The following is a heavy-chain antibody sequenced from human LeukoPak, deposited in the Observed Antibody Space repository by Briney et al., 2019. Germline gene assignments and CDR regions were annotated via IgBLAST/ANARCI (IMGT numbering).Heavy chain of an antibody. J-gene: IGHJ4*02. V-gene: IGHV1-46*01. CDR1: GYTFTSYY. CDR2: INPSGGST. D-gene: IGHD3-22*01. Sequence: ASVKVSCKASGYTFTSYYMHWVRQAPGQGLEWMGIINPSGGSTSYAQKFQGRVTMTRDTSTSTVYMELSSLRSEDTAVYYCAREFPPPHNEPNYYDSSGYQRGYFDYWGQGTLVTVSS. CDR3: AREFPPPHNEPNYYDSSGYQRGYFDY.